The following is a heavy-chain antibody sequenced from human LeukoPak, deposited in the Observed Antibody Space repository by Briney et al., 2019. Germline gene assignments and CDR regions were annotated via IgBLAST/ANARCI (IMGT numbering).Heavy chain of an antibody. D-gene: IGHD5-12*01. V-gene: IGHV1-3*01. CDR1: GYTFTSYS. J-gene: IGHJ4*02. CDR3: ARGATDIVATAYFDY. Sequence: ASVKLSCKASGYTFTSYSMHWVRQAPGQRLEWMGCINAGNGNTKYSHKLQGRVTTTRNTSARPAHVELSRLRSEDTAVSYGARGATDIVATAYFDYWGQGTLVTVSS. CDR2: INAGNGNT.